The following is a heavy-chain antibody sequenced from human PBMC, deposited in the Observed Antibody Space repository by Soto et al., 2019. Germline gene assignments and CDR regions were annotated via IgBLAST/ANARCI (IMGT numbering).Heavy chain of an antibody. D-gene: IGHD3-10*01. Sequence: SETLSLTCAVYGGSFSGYYWSWIRQPPGKGLEWIGEINHSGSTNYNPSLKSRVTISVDTSKNQFSLKLSSVTAADTAVYYCARGKAMVRGGLYYYYYYGMDVWGQGTTVTVSS. CDR2: INHSGST. V-gene: IGHV4-34*01. CDR3: ARGKAMVRGGLYYYYYYGMDV. CDR1: GGSFSGYY. J-gene: IGHJ6*02.